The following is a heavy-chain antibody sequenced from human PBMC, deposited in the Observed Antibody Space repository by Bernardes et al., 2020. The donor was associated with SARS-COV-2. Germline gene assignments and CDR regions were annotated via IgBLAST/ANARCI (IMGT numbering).Heavy chain of an antibody. CDR2: ISGNGGAT. D-gene: IGHD6-6*01. CDR3: ARDHSEYDRAWWFEP. J-gene: IGHJ5*02. V-gene: IGHV1-46*01. Sequence: ASVKVSCKASGYSFTSHYMHWVRQAPGQGLEWLGVISGNGGATAYAQRFQGRVTLTTDTSTSTVYMDLSSLTSEDTAVYYCARDHSEYDRAWWFEPWGQGTLVSVSS. CDR1: GYSFTSHY.